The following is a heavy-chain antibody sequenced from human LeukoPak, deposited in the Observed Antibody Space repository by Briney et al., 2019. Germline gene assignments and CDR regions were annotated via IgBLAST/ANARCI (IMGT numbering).Heavy chain of an antibody. V-gene: IGHV3-7*01. J-gene: IGHJ4*02. D-gene: IGHD4-17*01. Sequence: PGGSLRLSCAASGFTFSSYWMSWVRQAPGKGLEWVANIKQDGGEKYYVDSVKGRFTISRDNAKNSLYLQMNSLRAEDTAVYYCARETLSFQVTTGLFDYWGQGTLVTVSS. CDR2: IKQDGGEK. CDR1: GFTFSSYW. CDR3: ARETLSFQVTTGLFDY.